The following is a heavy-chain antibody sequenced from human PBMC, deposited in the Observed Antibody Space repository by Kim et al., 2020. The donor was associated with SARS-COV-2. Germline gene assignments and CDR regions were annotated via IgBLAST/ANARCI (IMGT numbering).Heavy chain of an antibody. V-gene: IGHV3-48*03. J-gene: IGHJ3*02. Sequence: GRFTISRDNAKNSLYLQMNSLRAEDTAVYYCARDPRITIFGVAEKDAFDIWGQGTMVTVSS. D-gene: IGHD3-3*01. CDR3: ARDPRITIFGVAEKDAFDI.